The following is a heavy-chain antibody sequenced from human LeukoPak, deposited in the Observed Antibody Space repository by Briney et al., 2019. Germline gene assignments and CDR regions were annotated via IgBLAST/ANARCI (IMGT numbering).Heavy chain of an antibody. V-gene: IGHV3-7*01. J-gene: IGHJ6*02. Sequence: GGALRLSCAASGFTLSSYWMSWVRPAPGKGLEGVANIKSDGSEKNYVDSVWGRFTISRDNAKNSLYLQMNRLSAEDTDVFYCAGFRWGYGLDVWGQGTTVTVSS. CDR3: AGFRWGYGLDV. CDR2: IKSDGSEK. D-gene: IGHD3-16*01. CDR1: GFTLSSYW.